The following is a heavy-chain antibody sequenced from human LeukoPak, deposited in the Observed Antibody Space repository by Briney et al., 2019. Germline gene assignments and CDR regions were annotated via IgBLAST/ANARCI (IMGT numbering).Heavy chain of an antibody. CDR2: VDGGGGGT. Sequence: PGGSLRLSCAASGFTLSSYAMTWVRQAPGRGLEWVSSVDGGGGGTYYADSVKGRFTISRDNSKDTLYLQMNSLRAEDTAVYYCARGPGDRGLDYWGQGTLVTVSS. CDR3: ARGPGDRGLDY. J-gene: IGHJ4*02. V-gene: IGHV3-23*01. D-gene: IGHD3-10*01. CDR1: GFTLSSYA.